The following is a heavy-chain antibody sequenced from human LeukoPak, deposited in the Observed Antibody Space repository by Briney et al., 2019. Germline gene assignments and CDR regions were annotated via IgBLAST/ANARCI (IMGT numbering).Heavy chain of an antibody. D-gene: IGHD4-17*01. CDR3: AREDPQTTVPEGMDV. V-gene: IGHV4-59*01. Sequence: SGTLSLTCSVSGGSISTYYWSWIRQLPGKGLEWIGYIYYTGTTNYNPSLRSRVTISVDTSRNQFSLRLSSVTAADTAVYYCAREDPQTTVPEGMDVWGHGTTVAVS. CDR1: GGSISTYY. CDR2: IYYTGTT. J-gene: IGHJ6*02.